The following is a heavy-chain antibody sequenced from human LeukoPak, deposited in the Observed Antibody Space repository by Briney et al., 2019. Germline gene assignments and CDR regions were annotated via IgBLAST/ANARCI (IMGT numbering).Heavy chain of an antibody. J-gene: IGHJ1*01. CDR3: ARDAFLIISNGHNMIVVGGEYFQH. CDR1: GYSISSGYY. Sequence: SETLSLTCTVSGYSISSGYYWGWIRQPPGKGLEWIGSIYHSGSTYYNPSLKSRVTISVDTSRNQFSLKLSSVTAADTAVYYCARDAFLIISNGHNMIVVGGEYFQHWGQGTLVTVSS. D-gene: IGHD3-22*01. CDR2: IYHSGST. V-gene: IGHV4-38-2*02.